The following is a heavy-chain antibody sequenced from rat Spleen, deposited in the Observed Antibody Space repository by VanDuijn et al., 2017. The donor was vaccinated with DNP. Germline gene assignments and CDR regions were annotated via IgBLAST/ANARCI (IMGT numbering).Heavy chain of an antibody. CDR2: VWIGGTT. Sequence: QVQLRESGPGLVQPSQTLSLACTVSGFSLTNHHVHWVRQPSGKGLEWMGVVWIGGTTHISSIFKSRVSISRDTSKSQVFLEVNSLQSEDTATYYCARSPETSYIYFPWAYWGQGTLVIVSS. V-gene: IGHV2-30*01. J-gene: IGHJ3*01. D-gene: IGHD1-2*01. CDR3: ARSPETSYIYFPWAY. CDR1: GFSLTNHH.